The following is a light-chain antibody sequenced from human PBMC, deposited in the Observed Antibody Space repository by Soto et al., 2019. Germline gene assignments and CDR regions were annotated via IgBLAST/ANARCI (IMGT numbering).Light chain of an antibody. CDR2: GAS. CDR1: QSVPNSY. J-gene: IGKJ1*01. V-gene: IGKV3-20*01. Sequence: EIVLTQSPGTLSSSPGERATLSCRASQSVPNSYLAWYQQKPDQAPRLLIYGASSRATGIPVRFSGSGSGTDFTLTISRLEPEDFAVYYCQRYGTSTTFGQGTKVDIK. CDR3: QRYGTSTT.